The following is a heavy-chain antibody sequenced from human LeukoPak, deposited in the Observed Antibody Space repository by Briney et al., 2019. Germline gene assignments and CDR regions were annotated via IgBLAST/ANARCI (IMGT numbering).Heavy chain of an antibody. CDR3: TRMTTGHDY. CDR2: INHSGYT. V-gene: IGHV4-34*01. D-gene: IGHD4-17*01. Sequence: SETLSLTCAVSGVSFNNYYWSWVRQTPGKGLEWIGEINHSGYTNDSPSLKSRVTLSIDTSRKQFSLSLRSVTVADTGIYYCTRMTTGHDYWGQGTLVTVSS. J-gene: IGHJ4*02. CDR1: GVSFNNYY.